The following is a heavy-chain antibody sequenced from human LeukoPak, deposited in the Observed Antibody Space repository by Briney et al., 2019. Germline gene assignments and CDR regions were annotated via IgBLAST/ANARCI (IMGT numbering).Heavy chain of an antibody. J-gene: IGHJ3*02. CDR2: THSDGNT. D-gene: IGHD1-14*01. Sequence: GGSLRLSCAAPGFTVSNNYMSWVRQAPGKGLEWVSITHSDGNTNYAVSVKGRFTISRDTSQNTLSLQMNSLRAEDTAVYYCVRKNQDFNAAFDIWGQGTVVTVSS. CDR1: GFTVSNNY. V-gene: IGHV3-53*01. CDR3: VRKNQDFNAAFDI.